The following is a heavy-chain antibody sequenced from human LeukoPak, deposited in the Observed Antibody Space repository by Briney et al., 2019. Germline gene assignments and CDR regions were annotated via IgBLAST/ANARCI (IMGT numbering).Heavy chain of an antibody. V-gene: IGHV1-2*02. Sequence: ASVKVSCKASGYTFTGYYMHWVRQAPGQGLEWMGWINPNSGGTNYAQKFQGRVTMTRDTSISTAYMELSRLRSDDTAVYYCARDFISYDSSPPLTRYAFDIWGQGTMVTVSS. J-gene: IGHJ3*02. CDR3: ARDFISYDSSPPLTRYAFDI. CDR2: INPNSGGT. CDR1: GYTFTGYY. D-gene: IGHD3-22*01.